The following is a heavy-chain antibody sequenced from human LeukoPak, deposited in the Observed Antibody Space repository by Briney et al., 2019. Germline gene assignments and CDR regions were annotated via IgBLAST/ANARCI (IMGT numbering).Heavy chain of an antibody. CDR1: GGSISSSNYY. V-gene: IGHV4-39*01. J-gene: IGHJ6*03. CDR3: ARGARITIFGVARSYYYYYYYMDV. Sequence: PTETLSLTCSVSGGSISSSNYYWGWIRQPPGKGLEWIGSIYYSRNTQYNPSLKSRVTISVDTAKNQFSLKLSSVTAADTAVYYCARGARITIFGVARSYYYYYYYMDVWGKGTTVTVSS. CDR2: IYYSRNT. D-gene: IGHD3-3*01.